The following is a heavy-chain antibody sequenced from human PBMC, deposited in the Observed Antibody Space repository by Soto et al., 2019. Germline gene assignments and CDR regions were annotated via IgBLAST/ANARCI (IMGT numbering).Heavy chain of an antibody. CDR2: IYPADSDT. D-gene: IGHD5-12*01. CDR1: GYDFNRYW. J-gene: IGHJ4*02. Sequence: GESLNISCQGSGYDFNRYWVGLVRQMPGKGLEWMGIIYPADSDTRYSPSFQGKVTISADMTVRTIYLQWGSLKASDTAMYYCASPIWLHNSESFDYWGQGTPVTVSS. CDR3: ASPIWLHNSESFDY. V-gene: IGHV5-51*01.